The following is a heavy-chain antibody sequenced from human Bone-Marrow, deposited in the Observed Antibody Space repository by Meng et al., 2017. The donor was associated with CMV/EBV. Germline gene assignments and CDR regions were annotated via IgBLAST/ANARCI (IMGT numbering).Heavy chain of an antibody. J-gene: IGHJ4*02. CDR3: ARDISPQWLLLI. Sequence: QVQLVQSGAEVXXXXXPVKPSCKASGYTFTGYYMHWVRQAPGRGLEWMGWIKPNSGGTNYAQKFQGRVTMTRDTSISTDYMELSRLRSDDTAVYYCARDISPQWLLLIWGQGTLVTVSS. CDR1: GYTFTGYY. CDR2: IKPNSGGT. D-gene: IGHD3-22*01. V-gene: IGHV1-2*02.